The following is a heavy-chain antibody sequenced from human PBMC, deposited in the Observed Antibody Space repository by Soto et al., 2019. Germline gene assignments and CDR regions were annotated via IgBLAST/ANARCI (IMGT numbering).Heavy chain of an antibody. CDR2: IYYSGST. J-gene: IGHJ6*03. V-gene: IGHV4-31*03. CDR1: GGSISSGGYY. Sequence: KTSETLSLTCTVSGGSISSGGYYWSWIRQHPGKGLEWIGYIYYSGSTYYNPSLKSRVTISVDTSKNQFSLKLSSVTAADTAVYYCARVPGLVPAARYYSYMDVWGKGTTVTVSS. CDR3: ARVPGLVPAARYYSYMDV. D-gene: IGHD2-2*01.